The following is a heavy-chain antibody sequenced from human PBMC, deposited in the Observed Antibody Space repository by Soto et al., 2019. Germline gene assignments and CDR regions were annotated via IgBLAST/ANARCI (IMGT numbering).Heavy chain of an antibody. V-gene: IGHV3-74*03. CDR2: LSSDGFGA. J-gene: IGHJ4*02. Sequence: TGGSLRLSCAASGFSLSPYWMHWARQVPGRGLEWVARLSSDGFGAAYADSVKGRFFISRDIARNTLSLQMNSLRADDTAVYYCARDLGGPDYWGRGTSVTVSS. CDR3: ARDLGGPDY. D-gene: IGHD3-16*01. CDR1: GFSLSPYW.